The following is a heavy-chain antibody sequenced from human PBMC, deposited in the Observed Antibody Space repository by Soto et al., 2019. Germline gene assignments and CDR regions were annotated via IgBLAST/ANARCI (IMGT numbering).Heavy chain of an antibody. CDR1: GGSISSGGYY. CDR3: ARDGPDSSSHSRIDY. Sequence: PSETLSLTCTVSGGSISSGGYYWSWIRQHPGKGLEWIGYIYYSGSTYYNPSLKSRVTISVDTSKNQFSLKLSSVTAADTAVYYCARDGPDSSSHSRIDYWGQGTLVTVSS. V-gene: IGHV4-31*03. CDR2: IYYSGST. J-gene: IGHJ4*02. D-gene: IGHD6-6*01.